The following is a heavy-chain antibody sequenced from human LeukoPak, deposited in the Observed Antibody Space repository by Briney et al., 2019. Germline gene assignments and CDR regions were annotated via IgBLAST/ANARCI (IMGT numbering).Heavy chain of an antibody. D-gene: IGHD2-8*01. CDR3: ATGVTNVGGGY. CDR2: IWYDGSNK. J-gene: IGHJ4*02. Sequence: GGSLGLSCAASGFTFSSYGMHWVRQAPGKGLEWVAVIWYDGSNKYYADSVKGRFTISRDNSKNTLYLQMNSLRAEDTAVYYCATGVTNVGGGYWGQGTLVTVSS. CDR1: GFTFSSYG. V-gene: IGHV3-33*01.